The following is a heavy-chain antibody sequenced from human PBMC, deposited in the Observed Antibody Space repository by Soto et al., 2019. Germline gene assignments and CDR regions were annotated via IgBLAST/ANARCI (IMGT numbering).Heavy chain of an antibody. CDR3: AKDLTNYDSSGHYFDF. CDR2: ISWNSGSV. CDR1: GFTFDDYA. D-gene: IGHD3-22*01. Sequence: GGSLRLSCAASGFTFDDYAMHWVRQAPGKGLEWVSGISWNSGSVGYADSVKGRFTISRDNAKNSLYLQMNSLRAGDTAFYYCAKDLTNYDSSGHYFDFWGQGTLVTVSS. V-gene: IGHV3-9*01. J-gene: IGHJ4*02.